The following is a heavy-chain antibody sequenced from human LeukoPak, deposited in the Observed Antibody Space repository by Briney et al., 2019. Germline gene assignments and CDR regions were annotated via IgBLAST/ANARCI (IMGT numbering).Heavy chain of an antibody. Sequence: GGSLRLSCAASGFTFDSYAMSWVRQAPGKGLEWVANIKQDGSEKYYVDSVKGRFTISRDNAKNSLYLQMNSLRAEDTAVYYCARATSSRSSDDYWGQGTLVTVSS. CDR1: GFTFDSYA. CDR3: ARATSSRSSDDY. V-gene: IGHV3-7*01. D-gene: IGHD6-6*01. CDR2: IKQDGSEK. J-gene: IGHJ4*02.